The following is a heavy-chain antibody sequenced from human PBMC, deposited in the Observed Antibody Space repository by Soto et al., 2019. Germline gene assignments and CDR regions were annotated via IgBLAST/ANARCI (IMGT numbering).Heavy chain of an antibody. J-gene: IGHJ6*02. CDR2: ISGSGSPT. CDR1: GFTFSSYA. D-gene: IGHD1-26*01. V-gene: IGHV3-23*01. Sequence: EVQLLESGGGLGQPGGTLRLSCAASGFTFSSYAMTWVRQAPGRGLEWVSAISGSGSPTYYADSVKGRFTISRDNSKNTLYLQMNSLRADDTVVYYCARDMSGGTYNYYYGMDVWGQGTTVTVS. CDR3: ARDMSGGTYNYYYGMDV.